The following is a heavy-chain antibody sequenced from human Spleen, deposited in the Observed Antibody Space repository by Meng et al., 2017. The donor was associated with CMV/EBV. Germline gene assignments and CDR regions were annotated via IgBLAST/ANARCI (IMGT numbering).Heavy chain of an antibody. D-gene: IGHD3-3*01. Sequence: CTFRSYAMHWVRQDPGKGLEWVAVISYDGSNKYYADSVKGRFTISRDNSKNTLYLQMNSLRAEDTAVYYCARDGKLFGVVLASFDFWGQGTLVTVSS. J-gene: IGHJ4*02. CDR1: CTFRSYA. CDR3: ARDGKLFGVVLASFDF. V-gene: IGHV3-30*04. CDR2: ISYDGSNK.